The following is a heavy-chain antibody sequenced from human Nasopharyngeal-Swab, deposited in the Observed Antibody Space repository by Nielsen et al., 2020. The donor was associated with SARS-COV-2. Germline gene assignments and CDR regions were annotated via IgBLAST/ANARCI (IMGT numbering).Heavy chain of an antibody. J-gene: IGHJ4*02. CDR3: VGSSSWYYFAY. CDR1: GASIADSTCY. Sequence: SETLSPPCPVSGASIADSTCYWGGIRQPPGKGLGWIGNIFYNGNTNQNPSLKSRLTISVDKSKHQFSLQLTSVTGADTAVYYCVGSSSWYYFAYWAQGTQVTVSS. D-gene: IGHD6-13*01. CDR2: IFYNGNT. V-gene: IGHV4-39*01.